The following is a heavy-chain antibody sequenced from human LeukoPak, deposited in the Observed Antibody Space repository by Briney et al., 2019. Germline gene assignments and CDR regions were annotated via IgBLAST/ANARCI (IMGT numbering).Heavy chain of an antibody. V-gene: IGHV1-46*01. D-gene: IGHD3-10*01. J-gene: IGHJ6*03. CDR2: INPSGGST. CDR3: ARDPMVRGVNTGNPDYYYYYYMDV. Sequence: GASVKVSCKASGYTFTSYYMHWVRQAPGQGLEWMGIINPSGGSTSYAQKFQGRVTMTRDMSTSTVYMELSSLRSEDTAVYYCARDPMVRGVNTGNPDYYYYYYMDVWGKGTTVTVSS. CDR1: GYTFTSYY.